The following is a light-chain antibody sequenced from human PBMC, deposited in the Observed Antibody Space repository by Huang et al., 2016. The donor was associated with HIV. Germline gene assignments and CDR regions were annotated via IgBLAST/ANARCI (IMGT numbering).Light chain of an antibody. V-gene: IGKV4-1*01. CDR2: WAS. J-gene: IGKJ1*01. CDR3: QQYYSTPA. CDR1: QSVLDSSNKKNY. Sequence: DIVMTQSPDSLPVSLGERATINGKSSQSVLDSSNKKNYLAWYQQKPGQPPKLLLYWASVRESGVPDLFRGSGSGTEFTLTINNLQAEDVAVYYCQQYYSTPAFGQGTNVDI.